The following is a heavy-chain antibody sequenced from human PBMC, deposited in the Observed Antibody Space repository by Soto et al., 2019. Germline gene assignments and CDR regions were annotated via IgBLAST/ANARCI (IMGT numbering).Heavy chain of an antibody. CDR2: INHSGST. V-gene: IGHV4-34*01. D-gene: IGHD2-2*01. Sequence: SATLSLTCAVYDGSFSGYYWSWIRQPPGKGLEWIGEINHSGSTNYNPSLKSRVTISVDTSKNQFSLKLSSVTAADTAVYYCARCRDIVVVPSELDYWGQGTLVTVAS. CDR1: DGSFSGYY. J-gene: IGHJ4*02. CDR3: ARCRDIVVVPSELDY.